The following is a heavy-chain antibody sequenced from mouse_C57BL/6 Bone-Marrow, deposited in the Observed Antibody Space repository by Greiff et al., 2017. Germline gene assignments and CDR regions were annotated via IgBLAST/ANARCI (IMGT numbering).Heavy chain of an antibody. D-gene: IGHD2-1*01. Sequence: VQLQQSGPELVKPGASVKISCKASGYAFSSSWMNWVKQRPGKGLEWIGRIYPGDGDTNYNGKFKGKATLTADKSSSTAYMQLSSLTSEDSAVYVCARRNYGNFHWYFDVWGTGTTVTVSS. CDR1: GYAFSSSW. CDR2: IYPGDGDT. CDR3: ARRNYGNFHWYFDV. J-gene: IGHJ1*03. V-gene: IGHV1-82*01.